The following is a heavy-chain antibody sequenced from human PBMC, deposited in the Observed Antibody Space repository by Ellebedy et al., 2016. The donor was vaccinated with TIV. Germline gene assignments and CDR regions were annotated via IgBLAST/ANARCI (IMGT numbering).Heavy chain of an antibody. CDR2: ISWNSGII. D-gene: IGHD6-13*01. J-gene: IGHJ4*02. V-gene: IGHV3-9*01. CDR3: VKDMYSSNWYFAH. Sequence: SLKISCAASGFTFDDYALPWVRQAPGKGLEWVSGISWNSGIIDYADSVKGRFTISRDNSKNSLFLQMNSLRAEDTALYYCVKDMYSSNWYFAHWGQGTLVTVSS. CDR1: GFTFDDYA.